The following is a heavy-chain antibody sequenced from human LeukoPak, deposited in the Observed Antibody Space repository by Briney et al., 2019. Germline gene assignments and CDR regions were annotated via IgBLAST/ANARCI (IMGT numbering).Heavy chain of an antibody. J-gene: IGHJ4*02. CDR1: GYTFTSYG. Sequence: ASVKVSCKASGYTFTSYGISWVRQAPGQGLEWMGWISAYNGNTNYAQKLQGRVTMTTDTSTSTAYMELRSLRSDDTAVYYCARDSLSLVYYYDSSAPPSSPFDYWGQGTLVTVSS. V-gene: IGHV1-18*01. D-gene: IGHD3-22*01. CDR2: ISAYNGNT. CDR3: ARDSLSLVYYYDSSAPPSSPFDY.